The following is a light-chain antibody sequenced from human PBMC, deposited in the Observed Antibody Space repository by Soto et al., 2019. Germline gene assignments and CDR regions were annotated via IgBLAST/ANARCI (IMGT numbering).Light chain of an antibody. CDR2: DAS. CDR3: HQSVGLPVT. V-gene: IGKV3-20*01. Sequence: EIVLTQSPDTLSLSPRERATLACRASQSFTKYSVSWYQHKPGQAPRLLIFDASTRASGVPDRFTGSGSGADFSLTISSLEPEDFGVYYCHQSVGLPVTFGPGTRLEIK. CDR1: QSFTKYS. J-gene: IGKJ2*01.